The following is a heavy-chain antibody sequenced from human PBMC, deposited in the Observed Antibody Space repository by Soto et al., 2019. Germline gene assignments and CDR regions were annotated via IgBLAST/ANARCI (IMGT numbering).Heavy chain of an antibody. CDR1: GFTFSSYG. CDR3: AKDGPYGDYASYYYGMDV. D-gene: IGHD4-17*01. J-gene: IGHJ6*02. CDR2: ISYDGSNK. V-gene: IGHV3-30*18. Sequence: QVQLVESGGGVVQPGRSLRLSCAASGFTFSSYGMHWVRQAPGKGLEWVAVISYDGSNKYYADSVKGRFTISRDNSKNTLYLQMNSLRAEDTAVYYCAKDGPYGDYASYYYGMDVWGQGTTVTVSS.